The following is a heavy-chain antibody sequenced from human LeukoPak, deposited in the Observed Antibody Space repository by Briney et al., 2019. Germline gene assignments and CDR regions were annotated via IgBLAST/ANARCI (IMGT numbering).Heavy chain of an antibody. V-gene: IGHV1-69*13. CDR3: ARASPDQYYYYYGMDV. CDR1: GGTFNNFA. J-gene: IGHJ6*02. Sequence: GASVKVSCKASGGTFNNFAISWVRQAPGQGLEWVGGIIPIFGTANYAQKFQGRVTITADESTSTAYMELSSLRSEDTAVYYCARASPDQYYYYYGMDVWGQGTTVTVSS. CDR2: IIPIFGTA.